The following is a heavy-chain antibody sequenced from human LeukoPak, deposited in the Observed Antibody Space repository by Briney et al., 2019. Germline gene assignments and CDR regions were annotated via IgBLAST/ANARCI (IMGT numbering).Heavy chain of an antibody. D-gene: IGHD3-3*01. J-gene: IGHJ4*02. CDR1: GFTFSSYG. CDR2: ISYDGSNK. Sequence: GGSLRLSCAASGFTFSSYGMHWVRQAPGKGLEWVAVISYDGSNKYYADSVKGRFTISRDNSKNTLYLQMNSLRAEDTAVYYCARDSTRYYDFWSGYLPSGYWGQGTLVTVS. V-gene: IGHV3-30*03. CDR3: ARDSTRYYDFWSGYLPSGY.